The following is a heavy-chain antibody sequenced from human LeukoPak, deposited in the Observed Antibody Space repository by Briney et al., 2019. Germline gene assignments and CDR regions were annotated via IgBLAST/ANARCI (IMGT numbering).Heavy chain of an antibody. Sequence: GASVKVSCKASGYTFTSYAISWVRQAPGQGLEWMGGIIPIFGTANYAQKFQGRVTITADESTSTAYMELSSLRSEDTAVYYCARGDNNWNYVMYFDYWGQGTLVTVSS. CDR2: IIPIFGTA. V-gene: IGHV1-69*13. CDR1: GYTFTSYA. D-gene: IGHD1-7*01. CDR3: ARGDNNWNYVMYFDY. J-gene: IGHJ4*02.